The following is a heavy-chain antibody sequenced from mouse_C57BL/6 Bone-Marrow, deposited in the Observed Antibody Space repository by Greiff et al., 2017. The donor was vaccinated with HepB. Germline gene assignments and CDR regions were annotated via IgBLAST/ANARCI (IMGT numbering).Heavy chain of an antibody. Sequence: EVQVVESGGGLVQPGGSLKLSCAASGFTFSDYYMYWVRQTPEKRLEWVAYISNGGGSTYYPDTVKGRFTISRDNAKNTLYLQMSRLKSEDTAMYYCARQYDYDYAMDYWGQGTSVTVSS. CDR1: GFTFSDYY. CDR2: ISNGGGST. CDR3: ARQYDYDYAMDY. J-gene: IGHJ4*01. D-gene: IGHD2-4*01. V-gene: IGHV5-12*01.